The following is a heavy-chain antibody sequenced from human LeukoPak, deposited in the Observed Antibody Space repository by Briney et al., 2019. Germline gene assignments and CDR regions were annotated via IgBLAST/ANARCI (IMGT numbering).Heavy chain of an antibody. CDR1: GFAFHNYA. CDR2: ISGTAENT. J-gene: IGHJ4*02. CDR3: ANQRGGF. Sequence: GRSLRLSCVGSGFAFHNYAMHWVRRPPGKGLEWVSAISGTAENTYYADSVKGRFSISRDNSRNTVHLQMNSLRPEGTAVYYCANQRGGFWGQGTLVTVSS. V-gene: IGHV3-23*01. D-gene: IGHD3-10*01.